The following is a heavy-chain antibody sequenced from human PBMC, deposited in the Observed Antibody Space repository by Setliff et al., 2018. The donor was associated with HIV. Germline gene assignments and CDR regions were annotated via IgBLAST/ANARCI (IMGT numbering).Heavy chain of an antibody. CDR1: GGSFSGYY. J-gene: IGHJ4*02. CDR2: IYHSGST. V-gene: IGHV4-34*01. CDR3: ARESGIVGAQGFDY. D-gene: IGHD1-26*01. Sequence: SETLSLTCAVYGGSFSGYYWSWIRQPPGKGLEWIGEIYHSGSTYYNPSLKSRVTISVDTSKNQFSLNLSSVTAADSAMYYCARESGIVGAQGFDYWSQGTLVTVSS.